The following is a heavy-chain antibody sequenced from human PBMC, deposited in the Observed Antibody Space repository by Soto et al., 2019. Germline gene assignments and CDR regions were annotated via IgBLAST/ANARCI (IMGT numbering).Heavy chain of an antibody. CDR1: GDSISSGDY. CDR3: ARSQGSQYPQNWFDP. D-gene: IGHD3-10*01. J-gene: IGHJ5*02. Sequence: QVQVQESGPGLVKPSQTLSLTCTVSGDSISSGDYWNWIRQHPGKGLEWIGYIYYTGSTYYNPSLTSRVTISLDRSKNQFSLKLSSVSAADTAVYYCARSQGSQYPQNWFDPWGQGALVTVSS. CDR2: IYYTGST. V-gene: IGHV4-31*03.